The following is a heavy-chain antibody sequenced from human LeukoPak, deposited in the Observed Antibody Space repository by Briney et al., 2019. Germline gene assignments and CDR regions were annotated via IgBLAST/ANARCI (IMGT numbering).Heavy chain of an antibody. CDR3: ARGYSYGYWGLNAIHPYFDY. V-gene: IGHV4-31*03. D-gene: IGHD5-18*01. CDR1: GGSISSGGYY. CDR2: IYYSGST. J-gene: IGHJ4*02. Sequence: SQTLSLTCTVPGGSISSGGYYWSWIRQHPGKGLEWIGYIYYSGSTYYNPSLKSRVTISVDTSKNQFSLKLSSVTAADTAVYYCARGYSYGYWGLNAIHPYFDYWGQGTLVTVSS.